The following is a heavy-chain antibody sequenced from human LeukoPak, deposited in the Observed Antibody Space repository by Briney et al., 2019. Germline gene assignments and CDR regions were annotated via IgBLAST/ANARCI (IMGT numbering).Heavy chain of an antibody. CDR1: GGSISSYY. J-gene: IGHJ4*02. D-gene: IGHD3-10*01. CDR2: ISYSGST. CDR3: ARQGSIGIDY. Sequence: SETLSLTCTVSGGSISSYYWSWIRQPPGKGLEWIGYISYSGSTNYNPSLKSRVPISVDTSKNQFSLKVSSVTAADTAVYYCARQGSIGIDYWGQGTLVTVSS. V-gene: IGHV4-59*01.